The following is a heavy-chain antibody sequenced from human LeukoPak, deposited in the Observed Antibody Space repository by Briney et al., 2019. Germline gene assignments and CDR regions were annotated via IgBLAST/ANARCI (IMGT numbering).Heavy chain of an antibody. J-gene: IGHJ4*02. CDR3: ARDTYYDSSGYYPG. V-gene: IGHV3-48*01. CDR2: ISSSSSTI. Sequence: PGGSLRLACAASGFTFSSYSMNWVRQAPGKGLEWVSYISSSSSTIYYADSVKGRFTISRDNAKNSLYLQMNSLRAEDTAVYYCARDTYYDSSGYYPGWGQGTLVTVSS. D-gene: IGHD3-22*01. CDR1: GFTFSSYS.